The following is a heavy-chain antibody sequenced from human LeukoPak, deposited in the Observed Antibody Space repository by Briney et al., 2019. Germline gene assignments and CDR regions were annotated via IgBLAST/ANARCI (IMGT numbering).Heavy chain of an antibody. J-gene: IGHJ5*02. D-gene: IGHD2-15*01. V-gene: IGHV4-34*01. CDR1: GESFSHYY. CDR3: ARGAFNSCSVWFDP. Sequence: PSDTVSLTCAVSGESFSHYYWSWLRQTPGKGREWIGELNHRGTTNYSPSLKSRVAISIETSRNQFSLQVTSVAAADTAVCYCARGAFNSCSVWFDPWGQGTLVTVSS. CDR2: LNHRGTT.